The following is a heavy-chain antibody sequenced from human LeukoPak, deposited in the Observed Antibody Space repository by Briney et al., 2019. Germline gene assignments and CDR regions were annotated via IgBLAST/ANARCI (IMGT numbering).Heavy chain of an antibody. J-gene: IGHJ6*03. Sequence: GESLKISCKGSGYSFTSYWIGWVRQMPGKGLEWMGIIYPGDSDTRYSPSFQGQVTISADKSISTAYLQWSSLKASDTAMYYCAISGYSYGYSHYYYYYMDVWGKGTTVTVSS. CDR2: IYPGDSDT. CDR3: AISGYSYGYSHYYYYYMDV. V-gene: IGHV5-51*01. CDR1: GYSFTSYW. D-gene: IGHD5-18*01.